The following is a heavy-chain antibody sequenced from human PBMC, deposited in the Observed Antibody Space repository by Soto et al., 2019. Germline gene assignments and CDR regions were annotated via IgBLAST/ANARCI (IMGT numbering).Heavy chain of an antibody. D-gene: IGHD3-22*01. J-gene: IGHJ4*02. CDR2: IYTSGST. V-gene: IGHV4-4*07. CDR3: ARDYYDCSGYYHFDF. CDR1: GYSISSYY. Sequence: ETLSLTCTVSGYSISSYYWSWVRQPAGKGLEWIGRIYTSGSTNYNPSLKSRVTMSVETSKNKFSLKLSSVTAADTAVYYCARDYYDCSGYYHFDFWGQGTMVTVSS.